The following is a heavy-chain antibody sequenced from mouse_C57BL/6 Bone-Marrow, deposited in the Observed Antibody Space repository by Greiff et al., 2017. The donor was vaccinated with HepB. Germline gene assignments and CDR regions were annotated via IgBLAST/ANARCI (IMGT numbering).Heavy chain of an antibody. CDR2: IDPSDSET. Sequence: QVQLKQPGAELVRPGSSVKLSCKASGYTFTSYWMHWVKQRPIQGLEWIGNIDPSDSETHYNQKFKDKATLTVDKSSSTAYMQLSSLTSEDSAVYYCAREAGYGSSHWYFDVWGTGTTVTVSS. D-gene: IGHD1-1*01. CDR1: GYTFTSYW. J-gene: IGHJ1*03. V-gene: IGHV1-52*01. CDR3: AREAGYGSSHWYFDV.